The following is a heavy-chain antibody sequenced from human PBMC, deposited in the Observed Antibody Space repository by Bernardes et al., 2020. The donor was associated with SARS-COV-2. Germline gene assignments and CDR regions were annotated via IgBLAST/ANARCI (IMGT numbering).Heavy chain of an antibody. V-gene: IGHV3-74*01. D-gene: IGHD6-19*01. CDR1: GFTFSSNW. J-gene: IGHJ4*02. Sequence: GSLSPSCAASGFTFSSNWMHWVRQAPGQGLVWISRINSDGRITNYADSVKGRFTISRDNAKNTLYLQMDSLRAEDTAVYYCTRVVRAVVGPEDWGQGTLVTVSS. CDR3: TRVVRAVVGPED. CDR2: INSDGRIT.